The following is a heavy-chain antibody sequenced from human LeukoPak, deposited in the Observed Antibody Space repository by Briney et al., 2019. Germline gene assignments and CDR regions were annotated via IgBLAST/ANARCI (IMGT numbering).Heavy chain of an antibody. J-gene: IGHJ4*02. Sequence: SETLSLTCTVSGGSISNYYWSWIRQPPGKGLEWIGYIYYSGSTSYNPSLKSRVTISIDTSKNQFSLKLSSVTAADTAVYYCARPNGDYAPYYFDYWGQGTLVTVSS. CDR2: IYYSGST. D-gene: IGHD4-17*01. V-gene: IGHV4-59*01. CDR3: ARPNGDYAPYYFDY. CDR1: GGSISNYY.